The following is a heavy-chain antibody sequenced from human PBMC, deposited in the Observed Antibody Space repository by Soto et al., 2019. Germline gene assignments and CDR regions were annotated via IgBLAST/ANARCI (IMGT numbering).Heavy chain of an antibody. V-gene: IGHV4-31*03. J-gene: IGHJ6*02. CDR3: ARDRGADRGYYYGMDV. CDR2: IYYSGST. Sequence: LSLTCTVSGGSISSGGYYWSWIRQHPGKGLEWIGYIYYSGSTYYNPSLKSRVTISVDTSKNQFSLKLSSVTAADTAVYYCARDRGADRGYYYGMDVWGQGTTVTVSS. CDR1: GGSISSGGYY. D-gene: IGHD1-26*01.